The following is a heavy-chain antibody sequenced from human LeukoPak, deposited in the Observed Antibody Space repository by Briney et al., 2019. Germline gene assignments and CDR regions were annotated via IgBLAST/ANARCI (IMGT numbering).Heavy chain of an antibody. CDR2: IYSGGRT. Sequence: PGGSLRLSCAASGFTVSTSYVGWVRQAPGKGLEWVSLIYSGGRTDYADSVKGRFTISRDNSKNTLYLQMNSLRAEDTAVYYSARDSRFSDYYYGMDVWGQGTTVTVSS. J-gene: IGHJ6*02. CDR1: GFTVSTSY. V-gene: IGHV3-53*01. D-gene: IGHD3-10*01. CDR3: ARDSRFSDYYYGMDV.